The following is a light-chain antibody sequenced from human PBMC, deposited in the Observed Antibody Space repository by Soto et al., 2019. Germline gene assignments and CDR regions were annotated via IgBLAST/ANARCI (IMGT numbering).Light chain of an antibody. CDR1: QSVSSY. CDR2: DAS. CDR3: QQRSNWPTIT. V-gene: IGKV3-11*01. J-gene: IGKJ5*01. Sequence: EIVLTQSPGTLSLSPGERATPSCRASQSVSSYLAWYQQKPCQAHRLIIYDASNRATGIPARFSGSGSGTDFTLTISSLEPEDFAVYYGQQRSNWPTITFGQGTRLEIK.